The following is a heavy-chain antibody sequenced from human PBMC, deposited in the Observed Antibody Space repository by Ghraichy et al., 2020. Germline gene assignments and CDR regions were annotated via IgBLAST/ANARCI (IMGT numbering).Heavy chain of an antibody. D-gene: IGHD3-22*01. Sequence: ASVKVSCKASGYTFTRSGISWVLQAPGQGLEWMGWISGYNGDMSYAQSLQGRVTMTTDTSTNTSYMELRSRRSDDTAVYYCARVHFYDRSGFHYYLDYWGQGTLVTVSS. V-gene: IGHV1-18*01. CDR1: GYTFTRSG. CDR3: ARVHFYDRSGFHYYLDY. J-gene: IGHJ4*02. CDR2: ISGYNGDM.